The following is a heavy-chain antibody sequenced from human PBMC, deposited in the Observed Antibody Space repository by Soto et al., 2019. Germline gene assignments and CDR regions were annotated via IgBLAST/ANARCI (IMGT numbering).Heavy chain of an antibody. V-gene: IGHV3-21*01. CDR2: ISSSSSYI. CDR3: ARVFEYYYDSSGYYEPNAAFDI. D-gene: IGHD3-22*01. CDR1: GFTFSSYS. J-gene: IGHJ3*02. Sequence: VGSLRLSCAASGFTFSSYSRNWVRQAAGKGLEWVAPISSSSSYIYYADSVKGRFTISRDNAKNSLYLQMNSLRAEDTAVYYCARVFEYYYDSSGYYEPNAAFDIWGQGTMVTVSS.